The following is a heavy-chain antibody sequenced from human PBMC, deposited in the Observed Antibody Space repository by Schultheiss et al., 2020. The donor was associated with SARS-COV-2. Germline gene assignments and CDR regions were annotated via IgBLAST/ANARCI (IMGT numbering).Heavy chain of an antibody. CDR1: GFTFSDYY. CDR3: ARDRIGRYSSSSDAFDI. J-gene: IGHJ3*02. V-gene: IGHV3-11*04. CDR2: ISSSGSTI. Sequence: GGSLRLSCAASGFTFSDYYMSWIRQAPGKGLEWVSYISSSGSTINYADSVKGRFTISRDNAKTSLYLQMNSLRAEDTAVYYCARDRIGRYSSSSDAFDIWGQGTMVTVSS. D-gene: IGHD6-6*01.